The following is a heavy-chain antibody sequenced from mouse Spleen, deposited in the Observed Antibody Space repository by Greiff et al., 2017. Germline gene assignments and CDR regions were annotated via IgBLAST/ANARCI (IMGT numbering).Heavy chain of an antibody. CDR3: ARHRDGYYNAMDY. V-gene: IGHV2-6-1*01. D-gene: IGHD2-3*01. Sequence: VKLVESGPGLVAPSQSLSITCPVSGFSLTSYGVHLVRPPPGKGLEWLVVIWSDGSTTYNSALKSRLSISKNNSKSQVFLKMNSLQTDDTAMYYCARHRDGYYNAMDYWGQGTSVTVSS. CDR2: IWSDGST. J-gene: IGHJ4*01. CDR1: GFSLTSYG.